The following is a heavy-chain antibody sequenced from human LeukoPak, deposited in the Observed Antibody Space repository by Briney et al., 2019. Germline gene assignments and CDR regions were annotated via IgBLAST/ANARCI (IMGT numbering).Heavy chain of an antibody. CDR3: ARVGQDGYYDFWSGYYYYYYMDV. J-gene: IGHJ6*03. CDR2: IYYSGST. CDR1: GGSISSSSYY. Sequence: PSETLSLTCTVSGGSISSSSYYWGWIRQPPGKGLEWIGIIYYSGSTYYNPSLKSRVTISVDTSKNQFSLKLSSVTAADTAVYYCARVGQDGYYDFWSGYYYYYYMDVWGKGTTVTVSS. V-gene: IGHV4-39*01. D-gene: IGHD3-3*01.